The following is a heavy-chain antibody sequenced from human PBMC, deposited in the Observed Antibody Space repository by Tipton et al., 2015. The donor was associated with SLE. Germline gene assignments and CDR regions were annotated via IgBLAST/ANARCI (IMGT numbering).Heavy chain of an antibody. Sequence: SLRLSCATSGFTFSTYGMHWVRRAPGKGLEWVAVIYYDDSNRYYADSVKGRFTISRDNSKNTLYLQMNNLRAEDTAVYYCGKFATSGIDPWGQGTLVTVSS. V-gene: IGHV3-33*06. CDR3: GKFATSGIDP. CDR1: GFTFSTYG. CDR2: IYYDDSNR. J-gene: IGHJ5*02.